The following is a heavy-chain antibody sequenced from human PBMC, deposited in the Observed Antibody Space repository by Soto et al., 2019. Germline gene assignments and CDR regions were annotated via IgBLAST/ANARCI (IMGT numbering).Heavy chain of an antibody. Sequence: ASVKVSCKASGYTFTAYYIHWVRQAPGQGLEWMGWINPNGGGTKYAQKFQGRVTMTRDTSINTAYMELTRLTSDDTAVYYCATAVTNMIQAVRFRVDKWGQGTLVTVSS. CDR1: GYTFTAYY. CDR2: INPNGGGT. J-gene: IGHJ4*02. D-gene: IGHD3-10*01. CDR3: ATAVTNMIQAVRFRVDK. V-gene: IGHV1-2*02.